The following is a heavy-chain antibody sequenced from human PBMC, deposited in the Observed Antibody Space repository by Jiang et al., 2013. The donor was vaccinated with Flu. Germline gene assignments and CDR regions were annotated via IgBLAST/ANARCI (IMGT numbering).Heavy chain of an antibody. V-gene: IGHV4-34*01. CDR2: INHSGST. D-gene: IGHD3-22*01. J-gene: IGHJ4*02. Sequence: LLKPSETLSLTCAVYGGSFSGYYWSWIRQPPGKGLEWIGEINHSGSTNYNPSLKSRVTISVDTSKNQFSLKLSSVTAADTAVYYCARVDYYDSSHEGSALGENFDYWGQGTLVTVSS. CDR1: GGSFSGYY. CDR3: ARVDYYDSSHEGSALGENFDY.